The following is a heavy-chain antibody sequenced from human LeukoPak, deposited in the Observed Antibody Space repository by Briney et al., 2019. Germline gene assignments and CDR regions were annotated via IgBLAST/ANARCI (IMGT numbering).Heavy chain of an antibody. V-gene: IGHV4-59*01. CDR1: GGSISSYY. D-gene: IGHD6-19*01. CDR3: ARVPSVAGTFWFDP. J-gene: IGHJ5*02. CDR2: IYYSGST. Sequence: PSETLSLTCTVSGGSISSYYWSWIRQPPGKGLEWIGYIYYSGSTNYNPSLKSRVTISVDTSKNQSSLKLSSVTAADTAVYYCARVPSVAGTFWFDPWGQGTLVTVSS.